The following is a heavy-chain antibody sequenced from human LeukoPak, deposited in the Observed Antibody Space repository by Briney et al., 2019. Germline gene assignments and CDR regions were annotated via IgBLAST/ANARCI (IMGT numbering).Heavy chain of an antibody. CDR3: ARAPIYEEVVVAAEYYFDY. CDR1: GGTFSSYA. J-gene: IGHJ4*02. D-gene: IGHD2-15*01. V-gene: IGHV1-69*13. CDR2: IIPIFGTA. Sequence: SVKLSCKASGGTFSSYAISWVRQAPGQGLEWMGGIIPIFGTANYAQKFKGRVTITADESTSTAYMEPSSLRSEDTAVYYCARAPIYEEVVVAAEYYFDYWGQGTLVTVSS.